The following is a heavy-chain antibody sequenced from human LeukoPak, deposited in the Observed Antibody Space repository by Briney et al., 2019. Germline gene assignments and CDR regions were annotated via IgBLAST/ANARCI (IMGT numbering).Heavy chain of an antibody. D-gene: IGHD6-13*01. V-gene: IGHV5-51*01. CDR2: LYPGDSDT. J-gene: IGHJ4*02. CDR1: GSTFSSYW. CDR3: AKLRGGSGIGFDY. Sequence: PGASLQISCQGSGSTFSSYWIGWVRQLPGKGLECMGILYPGDSDTRYSPSFEGQVTISADKSIGTAYLQWSSLKASDTAMYYCAKLRGGSGIGFDYWGQGTLVTVSS.